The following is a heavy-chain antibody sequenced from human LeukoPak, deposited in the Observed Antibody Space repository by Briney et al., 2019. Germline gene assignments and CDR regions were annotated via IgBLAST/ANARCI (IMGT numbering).Heavy chain of an antibody. CDR2: IIPIFGTA. CDR1: GGTFSSYA. CDR3: ARDRITGTTSDVRYFDY. Sequence: SVKVSCKASGGTFSSYAISWVRQAPGQGLEWMGGIIPIFGTANYAQKFQGRVTITTDESTSTAYMELSSLRSEDTAVYYCARDRITGTTSDVRYFDYWGQRTLVTVSS. V-gene: IGHV1-69*05. D-gene: IGHD1-7*01. J-gene: IGHJ4*02.